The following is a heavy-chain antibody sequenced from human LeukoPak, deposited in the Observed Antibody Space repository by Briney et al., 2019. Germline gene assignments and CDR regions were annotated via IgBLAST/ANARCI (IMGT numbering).Heavy chain of an antibody. CDR1: GFTVSSNY. D-gene: IGHD5-12*01. V-gene: IGHV3-53*01. J-gene: IGHJ4*02. CDR2: IYSGGST. CDR3: ANPGPDSGYAY. Sequence: PGGSLRLSCAASGFTVSSNYMSWVRQAPGKGLEWVSVIYSGGSTYYADSVKGRFTISRDNAKNSLYLQMNSLRAEDTAVYYCANPGPDSGYAYWGQGTLVTVSS.